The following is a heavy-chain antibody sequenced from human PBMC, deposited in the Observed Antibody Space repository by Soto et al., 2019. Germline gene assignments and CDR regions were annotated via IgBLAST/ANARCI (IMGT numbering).Heavy chain of an antibody. J-gene: IGHJ3*02. Sequence: GGSLRLSCAASGFTFSSYAMSWVRQAPGKGLEWVSAISGSGGSTYYADSVKGRFTISRDNSKNTLYLQMNSLRAEDTAVYYCAKTVSSSWYCFGAFDIWGQGTMVTVSS. CDR2: ISGSGGST. CDR3: AKTVSSSWYCFGAFDI. V-gene: IGHV3-23*01. D-gene: IGHD6-13*01. CDR1: GFTFSSYA.